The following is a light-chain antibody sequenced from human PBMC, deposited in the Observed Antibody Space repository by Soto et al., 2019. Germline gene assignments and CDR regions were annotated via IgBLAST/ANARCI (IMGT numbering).Light chain of an antibody. Sequence: QSVLTQPASVSGSAGQSITISCTGTSNDVGGYNYVSWYQQHPGKAPKVMIYEVTYRPSGVSNRFSGSKSGNTASLTISGLQAEDEADYYCSSFISRGTYVFGTGTKLTVL. V-gene: IGLV2-14*01. CDR3: SSFISRGTYV. CDR1: SNDVGGYNY. J-gene: IGLJ1*01. CDR2: EVT.